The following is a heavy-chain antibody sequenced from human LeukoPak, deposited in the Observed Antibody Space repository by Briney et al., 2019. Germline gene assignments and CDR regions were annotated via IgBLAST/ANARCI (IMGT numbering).Heavy chain of an antibody. D-gene: IGHD5-12*01. CDR2: IIPIFGTA. CDR3: AREDAGGYDYHYYYMDV. V-gene: IGHV1-69*05. J-gene: IGHJ6*03. Sequence: ASVKVSCKASGGTFSSYAISWVRQAPGQGLEWMGGIIPIFGTANYAQKFQGRVTITTDESTSTAYMELSSLRSEDTAVYYCAREDAGGYDYHYYYMDVWGKGTTVTVSS. CDR1: GGTFSSYA.